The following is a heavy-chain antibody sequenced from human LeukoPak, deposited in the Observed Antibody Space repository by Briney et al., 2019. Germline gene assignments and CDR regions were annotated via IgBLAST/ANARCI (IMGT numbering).Heavy chain of an antibody. J-gene: IGHJ4*02. D-gene: IGHD5-18*01. CDR2: ISYDGSNE. CDR1: GFTFSSYG. V-gene: IGHV3-30*18. CDR3: AKGTSGYSYGPLDY. Sequence: GGSLRLSCAASGFTFSSYGMHWVRQAPGKGLEWVAVISYDGSNEYYADSVKGRFTISRDNSKNTLYLQMNSLRAEDTAVYYCAKGTSGYSYGPLDYWGQGTLVTVSS.